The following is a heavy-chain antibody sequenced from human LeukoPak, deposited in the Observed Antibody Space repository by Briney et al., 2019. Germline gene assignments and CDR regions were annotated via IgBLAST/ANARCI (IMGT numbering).Heavy chain of an antibody. V-gene: IGHV3-23*01. D-gene: IGHD6-13*01. CDR3: ARDMIPIAAAGPPRMN. J-gene: IGHJ4*02. CDR1: GFTFSSYA. Sequence: GALRLSCAASGFTFSSYAMSWVRQAPGKGLEWVSAISGSGGSTYYADSVKGRFTISRDNAKNSLYLQMNSLRAEDTAVYYCARDMIPIAAAGPPRMNWGQGTLVTVSS. CDR2: ISGSGGST.